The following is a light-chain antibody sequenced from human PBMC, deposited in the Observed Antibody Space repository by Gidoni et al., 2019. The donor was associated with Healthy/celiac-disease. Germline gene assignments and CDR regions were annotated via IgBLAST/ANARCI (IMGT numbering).Light chain of an antibody. J-gene: IGKJ1*01. V-gene: IGKV1-39*01. CDR2: AAS. CDR3: QQSYSTPPWT. Sequence: DIQMTQSPSSLSASVGGRVTITCRASQSISSYLNWYQQKPGKAPKLLIYAASSLQSGVPSRFSGSGSGTDFTLTISSLQPEDFATYYCQQSYSTPPWTFGQXTKVEIK. CDR1: QSISSY.